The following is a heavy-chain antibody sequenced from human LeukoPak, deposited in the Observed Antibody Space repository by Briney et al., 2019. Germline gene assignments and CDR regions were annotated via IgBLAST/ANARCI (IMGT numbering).Heavy chain of an antibody. D-gene: IGHD6-19*01. J-gene: IGHJ4*02. Sequence: GGSLRLPCAASGFTFSSYEMNWVRQAPGKGLEWVSYISSSGSTIYYADSVKGRFTISRDHSENTLYLQMNSLRTEDTAVYYCAQGYSSGWFPNWGQGSLVSVSS. V-gene: IGHV3-48*03. CDR3: AQGYSSGWFPN. CDR2: ISSSGSTI. CDR1: GFTFSSYE.